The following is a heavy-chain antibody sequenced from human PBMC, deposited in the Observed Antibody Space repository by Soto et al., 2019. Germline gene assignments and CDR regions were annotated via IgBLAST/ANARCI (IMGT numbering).Heavy chain of an antibody. CDR3: ARGSEGNAFDI. V-gene: IGHV3-33*01. D-gene: IGHD3-10*01. CDR1: GFTFSSYG. CDR2: IWYDGSKK. J-gene: IGHJ3*02. Sequence: GGSLRLSCAASGFTFSSYGMHWVRQAPGKGLEWVALIWYDGSKKYYADSVKGRFTVSRDDSKNTLYLQMNSLRADDRAVYYCARGSEGNAFDIWGQGTMVTVSS.